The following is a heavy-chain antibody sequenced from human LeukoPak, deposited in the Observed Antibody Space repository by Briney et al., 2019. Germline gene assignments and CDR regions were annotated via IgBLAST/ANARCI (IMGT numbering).Heavy chain of an antibody. CDR3: AKSSGYYDNSGYRAFDI. D-gene: IGHD3-22*01. J-gene: IGHJ3*02. CDR2: ISGSGGST. CDR1: GFTFSSYA. Sequence: HAGGSLRLSCAASGFTFSSYAMSWVRQAPGKGLEWVSAISGSGGSTYYADSVKGRFTISRDNSKNTLYLQMDSLRAEDTAVYYCAKSSGYYDNSGYRAFDIWGQGTMVTVSS. V-gene: IGHV3-23*01.